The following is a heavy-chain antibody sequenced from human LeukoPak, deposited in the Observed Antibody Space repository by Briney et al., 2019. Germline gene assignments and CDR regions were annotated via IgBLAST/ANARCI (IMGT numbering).Heavy chain of an antibody. D-gene: IGHD6-19*01. Sequence: SETLSLTCTVSGGSISSYYWSWIRQLAGKGLEWIGRIYATGSTNYNPSLKSRVTMSVDTSKNQFSLDLNSVTAADTAVYYCARVGYSSGWYPLDYWGQGTLVTVSS. J-gene: IGHJ4*02. CDR2: IYATGST. V-gene: IGHV4-4*07. CDR3: ARVGYSSGWYPLDY. CDR1: GGSISSYY.